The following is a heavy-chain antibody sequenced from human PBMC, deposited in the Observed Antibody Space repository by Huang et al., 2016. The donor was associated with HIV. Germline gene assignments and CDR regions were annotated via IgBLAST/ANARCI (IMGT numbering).Heavy chain of an antibody. CDR2: INPKRGGT. Sequence: QVQLVQSGAEVKNPGASVRVSCKASGYTFTDSNIHWVRQAPGQGLGWMGLINPKRGGTIYAQRFQGRVTMTRDTTISTVHMDLRRIQSDDTAVYFCARDWSFGSSTSPADWGQGTLVTVSS. D-gene: IGHD6-6*01. J-gene: IGHJ4*02. V-gene: IGHV1-2*02. CDR3: ARDWSFGSSTSPAD. CDR1: GYTFTDSN.